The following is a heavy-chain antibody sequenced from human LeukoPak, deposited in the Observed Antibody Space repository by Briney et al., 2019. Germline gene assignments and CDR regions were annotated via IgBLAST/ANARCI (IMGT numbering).Heavy chain of an antibody. Sequence: PGGSLRLSCAASGFTFSSYSMNWVRQAPGKGLEWVSYISSSSSTIYYADSVKGRFTISRDNAKNSLYLQMNSLRAEDTAVYYCASLPSDRAYGSGSRLIDYWGQGTLVTVSS. D-gene: IGHD3-10*01. CDR2: ISSSSSTI. CDR3: ASLPSDRAYGSGSRLIDY. V-gene: IGHV3-48*04. J-gene: IGHJ4*02. CDR1: GFTFSSYS.